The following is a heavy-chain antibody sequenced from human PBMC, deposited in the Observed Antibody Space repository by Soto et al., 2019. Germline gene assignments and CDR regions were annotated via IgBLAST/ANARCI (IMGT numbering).Heavy chain of an antibody. D-gene: IGHD5-18*01. CDR2: ISYDGSNK. CDR3: ARDPLESGYSYGYRNYYYYGMDV. CDR1: GFTFSSYA. J-gene: IGHJ6*02. V-gene: IGHV3-30-3*01. Sequence: GGSLRLSCAASGFTFSSYAMHWVRQAPGKGLERVTVISYDGSNKYYADSVKGRFTISRDNSKNTLYLQMNSLRAEDTAVYYCARDPLESGYSYGYRNYYYYGMDVWGQGTTVTVSS.